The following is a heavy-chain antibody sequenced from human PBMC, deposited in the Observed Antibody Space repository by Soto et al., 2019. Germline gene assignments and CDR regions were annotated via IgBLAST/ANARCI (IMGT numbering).Heavy chain of an antibody. Sequence: SGPTLVNPTQTLMLTCTFSGFSLSTSGVGVGWIRQPPGKALEWLALIYWDDDKRYSPSLKSRLTVTKDTSKNQVVLTMTNMEPVDTATYYCVQSRCGGDCLQSYSSHSYYGLDVWGQGTTVTVS. CDR2: IYWDDDK. D-gene: IGHD2-21*02. CDR3: VQSRCGGDCLQSYSSHSYYGLDV. V-gene: IGHV2-5*02. CDR1: GFSLSTSGVG. J-gene: IGHJ6*02.